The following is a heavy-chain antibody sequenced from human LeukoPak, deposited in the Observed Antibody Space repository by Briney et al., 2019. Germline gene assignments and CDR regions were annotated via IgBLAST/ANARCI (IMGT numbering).Heavy chain of an antibody. Sequence: SETLSLTCTVSGGSISSGSYYWSWIRQPAGKGLEWIGRIYTSGSTNYNPSLKSRVTISVDTSKNQFSLKLSSVTAADTAVYYCARATVTTGGSFDYWGQGTLVTVSS. V-gene: IGHV4-61*02. CDR3: ARATVTTGGSFDY. D-gene: IGHD4-11*01. J-gene: IGHJ4*02. CDR1: GGSISSGSYY. CDR2: IYTSGST.